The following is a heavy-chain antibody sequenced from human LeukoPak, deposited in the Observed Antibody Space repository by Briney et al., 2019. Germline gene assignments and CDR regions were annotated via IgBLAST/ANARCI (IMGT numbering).Heavy chain of an antibody. Sequence: SVKVSCKASGGTFSSYAISWVRQAPGQGLEWMGRIIPILGIANYAQKFQGRVTMTRDTSTSTVYMELSSLRSEDTAVYYCARDQSSTYYDFWSGYLLDYWGQGTLVTVSS. CDR3: ARDQSSTYYDFWSGYLLDY. J-gene: IGHJ4*02. CDR2: IIPILGIA. CDR1: GGTFSSYA. D-gene: IGHD3-3*01. V-gene: IGHV1-69*04.